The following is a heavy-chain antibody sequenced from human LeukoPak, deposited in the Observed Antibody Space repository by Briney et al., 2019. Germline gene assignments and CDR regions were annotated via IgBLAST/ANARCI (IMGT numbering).Heavy chain of an antibody. D-gene: IGHD5-18*01. V-gene: IGHV1-69*01. CDR3: ARPLDTAMTYYGMDV. J-gene: IGHJ6*02. CDR1: GGTFSSYA. CDR2: IIPIFGTA. Sequence: ASVKVSCKASGGTFSSYAISWVRQTPGQGLEWMGGIIPIFGTANYAQKFQGRATITADESTSTAYMELSSLRSEDTAVYYCARPLDTAMTYYGMDVWGQGTTVTVSS.